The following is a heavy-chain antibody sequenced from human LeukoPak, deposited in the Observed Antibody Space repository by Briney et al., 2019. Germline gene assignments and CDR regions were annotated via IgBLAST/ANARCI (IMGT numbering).Heavy chain of an antibody. CDR1: GFTDSTNY. V-gene: IGHV3-66*01. J-gene: IGHJ4*02. D-gene: IGHD5-18*01. CDR2: IYGGGDT. CDR3: AREEYSYGYDY. Sequence: GGSLRLSCAASGFTDSTNYMTWVRQAPGKWLEWVSVIYGGGDTYYADSVKGRFTISRDISKNMLHLQMNSLRAEDTAVYYCAREEYSYGYDYWGQGTLVTVSS.